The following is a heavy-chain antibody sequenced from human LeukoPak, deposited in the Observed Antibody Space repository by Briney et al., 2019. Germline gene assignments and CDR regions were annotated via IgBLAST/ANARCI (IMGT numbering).Heavy chain of an antibody. J-gene: IGHJ4*02. V-gene: IGHV3-30*03. CDR3: AREGAGGYVGPYFDY. D-gene: IGHD3-9*01. CDR2: ISYDGSNK. Sequence: HPGGSLRLSCAASGFTFSSYGMHWVRQAPGKGLEWVAVISYDGSNKYYADSVKGRFTISRDNSKNTLYLQMGGLKPEDMAVYYCAREGAGGYVGPYFDYWGQGSLVTVSS. CDR1: GFTFSSYG.